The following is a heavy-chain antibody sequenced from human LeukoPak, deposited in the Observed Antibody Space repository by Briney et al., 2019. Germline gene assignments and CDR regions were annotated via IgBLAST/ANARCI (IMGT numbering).Heavy chain of an antibody. Sequence: PSQTLSLTCTVSGGSISSGSYYWSWIRQPAGKGLEWIGRIYTGGSTNYNPSLKSRVTISVDTSKNQFSLKLSSVTAADTAVYYCARVKGRLRLGELSSTPFDYWGQGTLVTVSS. D-gene: IGHD3-16*02. CDR1: GGSISSGSYY. CDR2: IYTGGST. CDR3: ARVKGRLRLGELSSTPFDY. J-gene: IGHJ4*02. V-gene: IGHV4-61*02.